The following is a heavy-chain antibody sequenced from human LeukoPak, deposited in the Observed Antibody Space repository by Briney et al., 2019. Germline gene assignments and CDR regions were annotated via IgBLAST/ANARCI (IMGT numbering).Heavy chain of an antibody. CDR3: ARAGSFWSGLNWFDP. V-gene: IGHV1-18*01. J-gene: IGHJ5*02. CDR2: ISAYNGNT. CDR1: GYTFTSYG. D-gene: IGHD3-3*01. Sequence: ASVKVSCKASGYTFTSYGISWVRQAPGQGLEWMGWISAYNGNTNYAQKLQGRVTMTTDTSTSTAYMEPRSLRSDDTAVYYCARAGSFWSGLNWFDPWGQGTLVTVSS.